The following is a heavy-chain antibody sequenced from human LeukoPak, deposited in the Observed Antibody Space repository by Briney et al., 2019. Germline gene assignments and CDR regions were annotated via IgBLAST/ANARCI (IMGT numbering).Heavy chain of an antibody. J-gene: IGHJ6*04. CDR1: GYTFTSHY. V-gene: IGHV1-46*01. D-gene: IGHD3-10*01. CDR3: ARDLVWFRELLTRFDADDRNYGMDV. Sequence: AVKVSCRACGYTFTSHYMHWVRQPPAQELEEMGINNSSGGSTSCAQKFQVRVIMTRDTSTSTVYMALRNLRPEDTAVYYCARDLVWFRELLTRFDADDRNYGMDVWGAGTTVTVPS. CDR2: NNSSGGST.